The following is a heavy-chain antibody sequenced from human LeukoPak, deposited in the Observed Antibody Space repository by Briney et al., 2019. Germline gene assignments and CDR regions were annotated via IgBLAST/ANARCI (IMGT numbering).Heavy chain of an antibody. V-gene: IGHV4-4*07. CDR1: GGSISTDY. CDR2: IYTSGST. D-gene: IGHD3-10*01. CDR3: ASDFGY. Sequence: SETLSLTCTVSGGSISTDYWTWIRQPAGKGLEWIGLIYTSGSTNYNPSLKSRVIMSLDTSKNQFSLKLTSVTAADTAVYYCASDFGYWGQGTLVTVSS. J-gene: IGHJ4*02.